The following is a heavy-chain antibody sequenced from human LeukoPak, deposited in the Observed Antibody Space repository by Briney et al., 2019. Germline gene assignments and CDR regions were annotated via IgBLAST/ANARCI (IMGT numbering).Heavy chain of an antibody. CDR2: IYHSGST. Sequence: SGTLSLTCAVSGGSISSSNWWSWVRQPPGKGLEWIGEIYHSGSTNYNPSLKSRVTISVDTSKNQFSLKLSSVTAADTAVYYCASLYSGSYFLDYWGQGTLVTVSS. D-gene: IGHD1-26*01. CDR3: ASLYSGSYFLDY. V-gene: IGHV4-4*02. CDR1: GGSISSSNW. J-gene: IGHJ4*02.